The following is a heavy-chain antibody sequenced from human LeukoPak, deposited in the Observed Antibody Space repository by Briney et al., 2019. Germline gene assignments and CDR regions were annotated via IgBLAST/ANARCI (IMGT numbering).Heavy chain of an antibody. CDR1: GYTFTGYY. J-gene: IGHJ4*02. Sequence: ASVKVSCKASGYTFTGYYMHWVRQAPGQGLEWMGWINPNSGGTNYAQKFQGRVTMTRDTSISTAYMELRSLRSDDTAVYYCARDPIYSSGSYYWGQGTLVTVSS. V-gene: IGHV1-2*02. D-gene: IGHD3-10*01. CDR2: INPNSGGT. CDR3: ARDPIYSSGSYY.